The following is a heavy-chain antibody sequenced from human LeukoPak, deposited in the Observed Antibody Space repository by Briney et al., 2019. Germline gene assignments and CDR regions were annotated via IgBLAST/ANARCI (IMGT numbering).Heavy chain of an antibody. CDR3: ARAGIDVLVVPAAPLLDI. D-gene: IGHD2-2*01. J-gene: IGHJ4*02. CDR2: TSPCRDHT. V-gene: IGHV1-18*04. Sequence: ASVRVSCKASGYAFSNYRITWVRQAPGQGLEWMGETSPCRDHTNSAQKFQGRVTVTTDTSTTTAYMELRSLTSDDTAVYYCARAGIDVLVVPAAPLLDIWGQGTLVTVSS. CDR1: GYAFSNYR.